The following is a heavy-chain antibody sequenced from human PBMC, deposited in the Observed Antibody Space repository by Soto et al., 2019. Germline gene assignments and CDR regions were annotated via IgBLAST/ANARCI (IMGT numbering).Heavy chain of an antibody. Sequence: VASVKVSCKASGGTFSSYAISWVRQAPRQGLEWMGGIIPIFGTANYAQKFQGRVTITADESTSTAYMELSSLRSEDTAVYYCAGGVITGRREVYYYYGMDVWGQGTTVTVSS. CDR3: AGGVITGRREVYYYYGMDV. J-gene: IGHJ6*02. V-gene: IGHV1-69*13. CDR2: IIPIFGTA. D-gene: IGHD3-16*01. CDR1: GGTFSSYA.